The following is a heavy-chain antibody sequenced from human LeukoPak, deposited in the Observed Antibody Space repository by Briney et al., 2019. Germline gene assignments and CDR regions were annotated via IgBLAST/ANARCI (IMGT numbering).Heavy chain of an antibody. V-gene: IGHV4-38-2*01. CDR2: IYHSGST. D-gene: IGHD1-26*01. Sequence: SETLSLTCAVSGYSISSGYYWGWIRQPPGKGLEWIGSIYHSGSTYYNPSLKSRVTISVDTSKNQFSLKLSSVTAADTAVHYCASYSGSYYDYFDYWGQGTLVTVSS. CDR3: ASYSGSYYDYFDY. CDR1: GYSISSGYY. J-gene: IGHJ4*02.